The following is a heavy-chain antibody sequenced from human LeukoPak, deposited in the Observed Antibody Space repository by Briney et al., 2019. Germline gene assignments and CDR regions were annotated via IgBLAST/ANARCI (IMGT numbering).Heavy chain of an antibody. V-gene: IGHV4-38-2*01. CDR1: GYSISSRYF. CDR3: ARVGLVRFFDYLPFMDV. D-gene: IGHD3-9*01. Sequence: SETLSLTCVVSGYSISSRYFWGWIRQPPGKGLEWIGNIYHNGTTYYNPSLKSRVTISVDTSNNHFSLMLTSVTAADTAMYFCARVGLVRFFDYLPFMDVWGKGTTVTVSS. CDR2: IYHNGTT. J-gene: IGHJ6*03.